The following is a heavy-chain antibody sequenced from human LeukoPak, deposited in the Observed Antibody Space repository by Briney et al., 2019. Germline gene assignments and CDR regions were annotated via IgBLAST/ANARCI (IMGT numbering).Heavy chain of an antibody. CDR3: AVVVVPAADSVAFDI. Sequence: SETLSLTCTVSGDSVSSGSDYWSWIRQPPGKGLEWIGYIYNSGSTKYNPSLKSRVTISVDTSKNQFSLKLSSVTAADTAVYYCAVVVVPAADSVAFDIWGQGTMVTVSS. CDR1: GDSVSSGSDY. V-gene: IGHV4-61*01. D-gene: IGHD2-2*01. CDR2: IYNSGST. J-gene: IGHJ3*02.